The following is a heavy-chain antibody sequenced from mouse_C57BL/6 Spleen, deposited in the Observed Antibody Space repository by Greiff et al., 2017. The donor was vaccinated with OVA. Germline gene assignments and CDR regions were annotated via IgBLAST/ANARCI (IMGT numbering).Heavy chain of an antibody. CDR2: SRNKANDYTT. Sequence: EVQVVESGGGLVQSGRSLRLSCATSGFTFSDFYMEWVRQAPGKGLEWIAASRNKANDYTTEYSASVKGRFIVSRDTSQSILYLQMNALRAEDTAIYYCARDGNSNYWYVDVWGTGTTVTVSS. V-gene: IGHV7-1*01. J-gene: IGHJ1*03. D-gene: IGHD2-5*01. CDR1: GFTFSDFY. CDR3: ARDGNSNYWYVDV.